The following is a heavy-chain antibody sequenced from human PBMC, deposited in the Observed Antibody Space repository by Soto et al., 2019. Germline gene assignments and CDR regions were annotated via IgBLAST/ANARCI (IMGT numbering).Heavy chain of an antibody. CDR1: GYTFNSYA. CDR2: INAGNGNT. V-gene: IGHV1-3*01. Sequence: ASVKVSCKDSGYTFNSYAMHWVRQAPGQRLEWMGWINAGNGNTKYSQKFQGRVTITRDTSASTAYMELSSLRSEDTAVYYCARDRFGTTEDFDYWGQGTLVTVSS. D-gene: IGHD1-1*01. CDR3: ARDRFGTTEDFDY. J-gene: IGHJ4*02.